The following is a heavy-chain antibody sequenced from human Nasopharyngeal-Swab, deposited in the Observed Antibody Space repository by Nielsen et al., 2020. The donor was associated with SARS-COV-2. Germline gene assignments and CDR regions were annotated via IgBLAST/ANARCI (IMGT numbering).Heavy chain of an antibody. CDR1: GFTFSGFW. V-gene: IGHV3-7*03. Sequence: GGSLTLSFAAPGFTFSGFWGRGVGRAPGRGREGWDHTKEDGTVTHYVDSVRGRFTVSRDNAKNSLFLQMTSLRAADTAVYFCAREGRYGAVRSWGHGTLVTVSS. CDR3: AREGRYGAVRS. D-gene: IGHD5-18*01. J-gene: IGHJ5*01. CDR2: TKEDGTVT.